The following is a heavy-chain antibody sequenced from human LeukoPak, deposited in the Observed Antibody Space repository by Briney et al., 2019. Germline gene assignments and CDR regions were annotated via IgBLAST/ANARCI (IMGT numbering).Heavy chain of an antibody. J-gene: IGHJ4*02. CDR1: GYTFTSYY. Sequence: GASVKVSCKASGYTFTSYYMHWVRQAPGQGLEWMGIINPSGGSTSYAQKCQGRVTMTRDMSTSTVYMELSSLRSEDTAVYYCARVGGGGYYYDSSGYYYFDYWGQGTLVTVSS. CDR2: INPSGGST. D-gene: IGHD3-22*01. V-gene: IGHV1-46*01. CDR3: ARVGGGGYYYDSSGYYYFDY.